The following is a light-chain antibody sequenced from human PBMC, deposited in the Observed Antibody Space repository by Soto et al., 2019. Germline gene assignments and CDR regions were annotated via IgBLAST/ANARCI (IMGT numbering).Light chain of an antibody. V-gene: IGKV1-39*01. J-gene: IGKJ5*01. CDR2: AAS. CDR1: KSISSY. Sequence: DIPITQSQSSLSASVGARVSITCRASKSISSYLNWYQQKSGKAPKLLIYAASSLQSGVPSRFSGSGSGTDFTLTISSLQPEDFATYYGQQSYSPPPVTFGQGTRLEIK. CDR3: QQSYSPPPVT.